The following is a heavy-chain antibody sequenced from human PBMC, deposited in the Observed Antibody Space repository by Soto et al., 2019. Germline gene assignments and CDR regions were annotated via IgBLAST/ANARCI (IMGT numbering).Heavy chain of an antibody. J-gene: IGHJ5*02. V-gene: IGHV4-59*01. CDR2: IYYSGST. CDR3: ARELFGRSVWFDP. CDR1: GGSISSYY. Sequence: QVQLQESGPGLVKPSETLSLTCTVSGGSISSYYWSWIRQPPGKGLEWIGYIYYSGSTNYNPSLKSRVTISVDTSKNQFSRKLSSVTAADTAVYYCARELFGRSVWFDPWGQGTLVTVSS. D-gene: IGHD3-10*01.